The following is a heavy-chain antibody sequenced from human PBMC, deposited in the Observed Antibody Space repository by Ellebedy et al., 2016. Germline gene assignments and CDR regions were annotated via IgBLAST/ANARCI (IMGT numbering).Heavy chain of an antibody. D-gene: IGHD3-22*01. CDR3: ARELNHYYDSSGYYRGLDY. CDR1: GFTFSSYS. Sequence: GESLKISCAASGFTFSSYSMNWVRQAPGKGLEWVSYISSSSSTIYYADSVKGRLTISRDNAKNSLYLQMNSLRDEDTAVYYCARELNHYYDSSGYYRGLDYWGQGTLVTVSS. V-gene: IGHV3-48*02. CDR2: ISSSSSTI. J-gene: IGHJ4*02.